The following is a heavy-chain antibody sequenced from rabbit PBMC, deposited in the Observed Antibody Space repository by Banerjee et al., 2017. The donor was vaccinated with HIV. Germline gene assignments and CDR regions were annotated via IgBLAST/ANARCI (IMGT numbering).Heavy chain of an antibody. D-gene: IGHD2-1*01. CDR3: VRDQAGDADYGPYYFNL. Sequence: QEQLVESRGGLVKPGGSLKLSCTASRFPFSDKAVMCWVRQAPGKGLEWIACINVVTGKAVYASWAKGRFTFSKTSSTTVTLQVTSLTAADTATYFCVRDQAGDADYGPYYFNLWGQGTLVTVS. J-gene: IGHJ4*01. V-gene: IGHV1S45*01. CDR2: INVVTGKA. CDR1: RFPFSDKAV.